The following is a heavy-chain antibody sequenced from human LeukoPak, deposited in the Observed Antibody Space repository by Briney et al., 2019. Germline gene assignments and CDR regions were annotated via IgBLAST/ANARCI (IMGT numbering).Heavy chain of an antibody. J-gene: IGHJ3*02. Sequence: SETLSLTCTVSGGSISSSSYYWGWIRQPPGKGPEWIGRIYYSGSTYYTPSLKSRVTISVDTSKNQFSLKLSSVTAADTAVYYCARDRAHYYDSSGFGDAFDIWGQGTMVTVSS. CDR2: IYYSGST. CDR3: ARDRAHYYDSSGFGDAFDI. V-gene: IGHV4-39*07. D-gene: IGHD3-22*01. CDR1: GGSISSSSYY.